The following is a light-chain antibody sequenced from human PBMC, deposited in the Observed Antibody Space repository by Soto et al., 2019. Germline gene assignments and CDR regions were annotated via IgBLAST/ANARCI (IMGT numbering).Light chain of an antibody. CDR1: SSAVGSYNS. J-gene: IGLJ1*01. CDR2: DVN. Sequence: QAALTQPVSLSGSPGQSLAISFPGTSSAVGSYNSVSWYQQYPGKAPKLMIHDVNNRPSGISDRFSGSKSGNTASLTISGLQAEDEADYYCSSFTSSTSYVFGTGTKVTVL. CDR3: SSFTSSTSYV. V-gene: IGLV2-14*03.